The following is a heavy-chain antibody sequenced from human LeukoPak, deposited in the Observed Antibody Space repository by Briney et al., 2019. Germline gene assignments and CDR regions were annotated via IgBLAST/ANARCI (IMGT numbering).Heavy chain of an antibody. J-gene: IGHJ6*03. D-gene: IGHD6-6*01. Sequence: SETLSLTCAVSGGSISSSNWWSWVRQPPGKGLEWIGEIYHSGSTNYNPSLKSRVTISVDKSKNQFSLKLSSVTAADTAVYYCAAVVDSSSSHYYYYMDVWGKGTTVTVSS. CDR3: AAVVDSSSSHYYYYMDV. CDR1: GGSISSSNW. V-gene: IGHV4-4*02. CDR2: IYHSGST.